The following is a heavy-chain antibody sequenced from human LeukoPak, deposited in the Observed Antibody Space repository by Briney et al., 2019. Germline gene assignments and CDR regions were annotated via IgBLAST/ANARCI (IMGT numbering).Heavy chain of an antibody. D-gene: IGHD3-22*01. J-gene: IGHJ5*02. CDR2: IYYSGST. CDR3: ARVEQPYYYDSSGYYRHNHWFDP. CDR1: GGSISSGGYY. V-gene: IGHV4-31*03. Sequence: PSQTLSLTCTVSGGSISSGGYYWSWIRQHPGKGLEWIGYIYYSGSTYYNPSLKSRVTISVDTSKNQFSLKLSSVTAADTAVYYCARVEQPYYYDSSGYYRHNHWFDPWGQGTLVTVSS.